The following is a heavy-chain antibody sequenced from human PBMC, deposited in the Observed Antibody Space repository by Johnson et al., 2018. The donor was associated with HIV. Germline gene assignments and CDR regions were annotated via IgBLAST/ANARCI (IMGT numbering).Heavy chain of an antibody. Sequence: QVQLVESGGGLVQPGGSLRLSCAASGFTFSSYGMHWVRQAPGKGLEWVAFILYDGSNKYYADSVKGRFTISRDNSKNTLYLQMNSLRPEDTAVYYCARSSGYYGTDAFDIWGQGTMVTVSS. CDR1: GFTFSSYG. V-gene: IGHV3-30*02. J-gene: IGHJ3*02. CDR3: ARSSGYYGTDAFDI. CDR2: ILYDGSNK. D-gene: IGHD3-22*01.